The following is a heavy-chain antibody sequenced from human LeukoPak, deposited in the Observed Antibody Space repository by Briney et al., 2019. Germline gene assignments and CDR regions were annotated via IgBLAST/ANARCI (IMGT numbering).Heavy chain of an antibody. D-gene: IGHD3-10*01. CDR2: MSYDGSND. V-gene: IGHV3-30-3*01. CDR3: AREGSSHDAFDI. J-gene: IGHJ3*02. CDR1: GFTFSSFA. Sequence: PGGSLRLSCAASGFTFSSFAMHWVRQAPGKGLEWLAVMSYDGSNDYYAGSLKGRLSMSRDNSRNTLSLQIKSLRPDDTAVYYCAREGSSHDAFDIWGQGTVVTVSS.